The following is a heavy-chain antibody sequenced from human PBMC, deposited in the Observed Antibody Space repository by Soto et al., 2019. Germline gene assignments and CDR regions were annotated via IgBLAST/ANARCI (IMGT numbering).Heavy chain of an antibody. CDR3: ATTEHFYGPLRLYFQQ. Sequence: QVQLVESRGGLVKPGGSLRLSCAASGFTFNYYYMSWIRQAPGKGLEWVSYISSNGSYTNYADSVKGRFTISRDNAKNSLYLQMNSLRAEDTAVYYCATTEHFYGPLRLYFQQWGQGTLVTVSS. CDR1: GFTFNYYY. J-gene: IGHJ1*01. D-gene: IGHD4-17*01. V-gene: IGHV3-11*06. CDR2: ISSNGSYT.